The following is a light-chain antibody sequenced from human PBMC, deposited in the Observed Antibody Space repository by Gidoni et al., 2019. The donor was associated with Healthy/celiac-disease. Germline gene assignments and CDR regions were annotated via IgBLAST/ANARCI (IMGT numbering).Light chain of an antibody. Sequence: DIQMTQSPSSLSASVGDRVTITCRASQSISSYLNWYQQKPGKAPKLLIYAASSLQSGVPSRLSGSGSGTDFTLTISSLQPEDFATYYGQQSYSTLRTFGQGTKVEIK. CDR3: QQSYSTLRT. CDR1: QSISSY. V-gene: IGKV1-39*01. CDR2: AAS. J-gene: IGKJ1*01.